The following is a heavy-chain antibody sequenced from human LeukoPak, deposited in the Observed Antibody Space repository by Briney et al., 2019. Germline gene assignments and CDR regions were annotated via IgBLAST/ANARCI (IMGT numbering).Heavy chain of an antibody. D-gene: IGHD3-22*01. CDR1: GGSISSYY. V-gene: IGHV4-4*07. Sequence: PSETLSLTCTVSGGSISSYYWSWIRQPAGKGLEWIGRIYTSGSTNYNPSLKSRVTMSVDTSKNQFSLKLSSVTAADTAVYYCARTTYYYDSSGYYLPAFDIWGRGTMVTVSS. CDR2: IYTSGST. J-gene: IGHJ3*02. CDR3: ARTTYYYDSSGYYLPAFDI.